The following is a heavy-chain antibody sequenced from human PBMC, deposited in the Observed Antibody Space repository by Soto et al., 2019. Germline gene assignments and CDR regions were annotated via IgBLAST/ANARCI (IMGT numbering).Heavy chain of an antibody. CDR3: ARDRRDFWSGYYISPEDY. V-gene: IGHV1-18*01. Sequence: QVQLVQSGAEVKKPGASVKVSCKASGYTFTSYGISWVRQAPGQGLEWMGWISAYNGNTNYAQKLQGRVTMTTDTSTSTAYMELRSLRSDDTAVYYCARDRRDFWSGYYISPEDYWGQGTLVTVSS. CDR2: ISAYNGNT. CDR1: GYTFTSYG. J-gene: IGHJ4*02. D-gene: IGHD3-3*01.